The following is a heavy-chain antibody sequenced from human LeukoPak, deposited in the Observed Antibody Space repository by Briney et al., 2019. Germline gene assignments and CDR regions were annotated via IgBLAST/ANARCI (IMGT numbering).Heavy chain of an antibody. D-gene: IGHD2-2*01. Sequence: ASVKVSCKASGYTFIDYYIHRVRQAPGQGLEWMAWINPNSGGTYYAQNFHDRITLTRDTSISTAYMELSRLRSDDTAIYYCARANALYCSSTSCLFDYWGQGTLVTVSS. CDR1: GYTFIDYY. CDR2: INPNSGGT. V-gene: IGHV1-2*02. J-gene: IGHJ4*02. CDR3: ARANALYCSSTSCLFDY.